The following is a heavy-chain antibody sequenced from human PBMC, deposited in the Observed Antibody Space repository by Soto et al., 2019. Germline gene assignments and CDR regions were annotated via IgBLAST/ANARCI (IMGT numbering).Heavy chain of an antibody. V-gene: IGHV5-51*01. D-gene: IGHD3-9*01. CDR2: IYPGDSDT. CDR3: ARHSDFDIFSGSSTYFDY. J-gene: IGHJ4*02. Sequence: GEYLKPSWKGSGYSFTSYWIGWVRQMPGKGMEWIGIIYPGDSDTRYSPSFQGQVTISADKTISTAKLQCSSLQASDTVMYYCARHSDFDIFSGSSTYFDYWGQGTLVTVSS. CDR1: GYSFTSYW.